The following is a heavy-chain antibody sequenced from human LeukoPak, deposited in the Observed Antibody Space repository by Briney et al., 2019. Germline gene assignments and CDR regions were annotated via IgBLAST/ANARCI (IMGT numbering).Heavy chain of an antibody. D-gene: IGHD2-2*02. V-gene: IGHV1-18*01. Sequence: ASVKVSCKASGYTFTSYGISWVRQAPGQGLEWMGWISAYNGNTNYAQKLQGRVTMTTDTSTSTAYMELRSLRSDDTAVYYCARVIEELRPGMYQLLYMGLDYWGQGTLVTVSS. J-gene: IGHJ4*02. CDR2: ISAYNGNT. CDR1: GYTFTSYG. CDR3: ARVIEELRPGMYQLLYMGLDY.